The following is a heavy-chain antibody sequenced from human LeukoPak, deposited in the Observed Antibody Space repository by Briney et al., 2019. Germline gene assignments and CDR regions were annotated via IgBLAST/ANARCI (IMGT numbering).Heavy chain of an antibody. CDR2: ISYDGSNK. J-gene: IGHJ4*02. V-gene: IGHV3-30*18. Sequence: GGSLRLSCAASGFTFSSYGTHWVRQAPGKGLEWVAVISYDGSNKYYADSVKGRFTISRDNSKNTLYLQMNSLRAEDTAVYYCAKTPKYCSGGSRYWGYFDYWGQGTLVTVSS. D-gene: IGHD2-15*01. CDR1: GFTFSSYG. CDR3: AKTPKYCSGGSRYWGYFDY.